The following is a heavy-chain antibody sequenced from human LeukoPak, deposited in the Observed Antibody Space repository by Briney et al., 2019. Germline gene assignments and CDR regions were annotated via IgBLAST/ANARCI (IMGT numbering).Heavy chain of an antibody. CDR3: ARVRDGYNYDAFDY. J-gene: IGHJ4*02. Sequence: SETLSPTCTVSGGSISSGGYYWSWIRQHPGKGLEWIGYIYYSGSTYYNPSLKSRVTISVDTSKNQFSLNLSSVTAADTAVYYCARVRDGYNYDAFDYWGQGTLVTVSS. D-gene: IGHD5-24*01. CDR1: GGSISSGGYY. CDR2: IYYSGST. V-gene: IGHV4-31*03.